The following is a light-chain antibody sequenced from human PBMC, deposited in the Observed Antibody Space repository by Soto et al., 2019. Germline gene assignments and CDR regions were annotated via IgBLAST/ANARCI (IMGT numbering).Light chain of an antibody. V-gene: IGLV2-14*01. J-gene: IGLJ2*01. Sequence: QSALTQPASVSGSPGQSTTISCTGTSSDVGNYHNFVSWYQQHPGKAPTVIIYEVSNRPSGVSVRFSGSKSGNTASLNISGLRAEDEADYYCSSYSTTTNLVIFGGGTQLTVL. CDR2: EVS. CDR1: SSDVGNYHNF. CDR3: SSYSTTTNLVI.